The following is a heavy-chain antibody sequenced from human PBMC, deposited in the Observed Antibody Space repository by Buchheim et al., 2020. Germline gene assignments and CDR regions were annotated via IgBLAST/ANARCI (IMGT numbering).Heavy chain of an antibody. CDR2: ISGSGGST. CDR3: AKPVPTVVTGGFDY. CDR1: GFTFSSYA. Sequence: VQLVESGGGLVQPGGSLRLSSAASGFTFSSYAMSWFLLALVKWLAWGSAISGSGGSTYYAASVQGRFTISRDNSKKRLSLQMNSLRAEDTSVYYCAKPVPTVVTGGFDYWGQGT. J-gene: IGHJ4*02. D-gene: IGHD4-23*01. V-gene: IGHV3-23*04.